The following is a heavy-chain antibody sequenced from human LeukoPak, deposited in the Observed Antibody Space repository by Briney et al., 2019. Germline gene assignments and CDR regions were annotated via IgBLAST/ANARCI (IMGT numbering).Heavy chain of an antibody. Sequence: KPGGSLRLSCAASEFTVSSYSMNWVRQAPGKGLEWGSSISSSSSYIYYADSVKGRFTISRDNAKNSLYLQMNSLRAEDTAVYYCARDELGYCSSTSCPRNYGMDVWGKGTTVTVSS. CDR1: EFTVSSYS. J-gene: IGHJ6*04. CDR2: ISSSSSYI. V-gene: IGHV3-21*01. CDR3: ARDELGYCSSTSCPRNYGMDV. D-gene: IGHD2-2*01.